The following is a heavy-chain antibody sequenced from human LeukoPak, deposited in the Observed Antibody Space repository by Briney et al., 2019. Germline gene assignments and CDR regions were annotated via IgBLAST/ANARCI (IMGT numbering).Heavy chain of an antibody. J-gene: IGHJ4*02. Sequence: PGASVKVSCKASGYTFTGYYMHWVRQAPGQGLEWMGWINPNSGGTNYAQKFQGRVTMTRDTSISTAYMELTSLRSDDTAVYYCARDVLGSGRQFDYWGQGTLVIVSS. CDR3: ARDVLGSGRQFDY. D-gene: IGHD7-27*01. CDR1: GYTFTGYY. V-gene: IGHV1-2*02. CDR2: INPNSGGT.